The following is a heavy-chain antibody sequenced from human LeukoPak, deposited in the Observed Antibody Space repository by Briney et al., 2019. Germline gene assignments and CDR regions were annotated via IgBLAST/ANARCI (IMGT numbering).Heavy chain of an antibody. Sequence: ASVQVSCKASGYTFTGYYMRWVRQAAGQGLEWMGWINPNSGGTNYAQEFQGRVTMTRDTSISTAYMELSRLRSDDAAVYYCARGPYGDYGNFDYWGQGTLVTVSS. J-gene: IGHJ4*02. D-gene: IGHD4-17*01. CDR3: ARGPYGDYGNFDY. CDR2: INPNSGGT. V-gene: IGHV1-2*02. CDR1: GYTFTGYY.